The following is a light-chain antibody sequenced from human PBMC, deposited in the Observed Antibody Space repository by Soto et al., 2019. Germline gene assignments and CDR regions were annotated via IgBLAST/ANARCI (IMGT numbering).Light chain of an antibody. J-gene: IGLJ1*01. CDR1: SSDIGGYNH. CDR3: SSYTGGNPSYV. Sequence: QSALTQPASVSGSPGQSITISCTGTSSDIGGYNHVSWYQQHPGKAPKLVIYDVSNRPSGVSNRFSASRSGNTASLTISGLQAEDEADYYCSSYTGGNPSYVFGTGTKVTVL. V-gene: IGLV2-14*01. CDR2: DVS.